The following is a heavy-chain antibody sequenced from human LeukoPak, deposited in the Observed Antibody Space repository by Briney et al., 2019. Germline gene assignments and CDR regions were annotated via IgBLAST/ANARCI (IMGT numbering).Heavy chain of an antibody. V-gene: IGHV1-18*01. D-gene: IGHD2-8*01. Sequence: ASVNVSFKASGYTFTIYGISWVRQAPGQGLEWMGWISAYNGNTNYAQKLQGRVTMTTDTSTSTAYMELRSLRSDDTAVYYCARGGCTNGVCPPFDYWGQGTLVTVSS. CDR3: ARGGCTNGVCPPFDY. J-gene: IGHJ4*02. CDR2: ISAYNGNT. CDR1: GYTFTIYG.